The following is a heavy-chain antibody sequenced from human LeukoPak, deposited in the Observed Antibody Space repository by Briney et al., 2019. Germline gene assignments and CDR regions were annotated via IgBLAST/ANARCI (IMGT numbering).Heavy chain of an antibody. CDR1: GFIFSIYG. Sequence: PGGSLRLSCAASGFIFSIYGMHWVRQAPGKGLEWVAFIRYDGSNKYYADSVKGRFTISRDNSKNTLYLQMNSLRAEDTAVYYCARDGPAYCGGDCSAGYWGQGTLVTVSS. J-gene: IGHJ4*02. CDR3: ARDGPAYCGGDCSAGY. CDR2: IRYDGSNK. V-gene: IGHV3-30*02. D-gene: IGHD2-21*02.